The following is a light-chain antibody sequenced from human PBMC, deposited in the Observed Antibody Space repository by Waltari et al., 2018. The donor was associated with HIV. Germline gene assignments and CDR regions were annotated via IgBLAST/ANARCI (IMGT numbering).Light chain of an antibody. CDR2: GAS. CDR1: QSVSTN. J-gene: IGKJ2*01. CDR3: QQYNNWPPNT. Sequence: VMTQYLATLPVSPTQRATLSCRASQSVSTNLAWYQQKPGQAPRLLIYGASTRATGLPARFSGSGSGTEFILTISSLQSEDFAVYYCQQYNNWPPNTFGQGTKLEIK. V-gene: IGKV3-15*01.